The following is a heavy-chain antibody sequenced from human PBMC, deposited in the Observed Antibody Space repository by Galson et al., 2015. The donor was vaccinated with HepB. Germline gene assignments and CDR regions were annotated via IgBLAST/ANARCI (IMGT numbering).Heavy chain of an antibody. CDR2: ISYDGSNK. Sequence: SLRLSCAASGFTFSSYAMHWVRQAPGKGLEWVAVISYDGSNKYYADSVKGRFTISRDNSKNTLYLQMNSLRAEDTAVYYCARVSSDYQRGNWFDPWGQGTLVTVSS. CDR3: ARVSSDYQRGNWFDP. D-gene: IGHD4-17*01. V-gene: IGHV3-30-3*01. CDR1: GFTFSSYA. J-gene: IGHJ5*02.